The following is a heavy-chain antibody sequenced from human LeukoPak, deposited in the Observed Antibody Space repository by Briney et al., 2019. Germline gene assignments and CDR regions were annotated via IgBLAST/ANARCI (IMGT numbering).Heavy chain of an antibody. Sequence: SGGSLRLSCAASGFTFDDYAMHWVRQAPGKGLEWVSGISWNSGSIGYADSVKGRFTISRDNAKNSLYLQMNSLRAEDTALYYCAKVWYSGSYYGSYFDYWGPGTLVTVSS. D-gene: IGHD1-26*01. V-gene: IGHV3-9*01. CDR3: AKVWYSGSYYGSYFDY. CDR1: GFTFDDYA. J-gene: IGHJ4*02. CDR2: ISWNSGSI.